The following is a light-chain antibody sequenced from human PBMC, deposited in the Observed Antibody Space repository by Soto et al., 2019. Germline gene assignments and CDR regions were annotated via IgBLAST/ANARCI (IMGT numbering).Light chain of an antibody. V-gene: IGKV3-20*01. J-gene: IGKJ1*01. CDR1: QTIYNNY. CDR2: GAS. Sequence: EVVLTQSPGTLSLSPGESATLSCRASQTIYNNYLAWYQQKPGQAPRLLIYGASSRATDIPDRFSASGSGTDFTLTIRRLEPEYFAVYYCQQFTCPVWTFGQGTRVEVK. CDR3: QQFTCPVWT.